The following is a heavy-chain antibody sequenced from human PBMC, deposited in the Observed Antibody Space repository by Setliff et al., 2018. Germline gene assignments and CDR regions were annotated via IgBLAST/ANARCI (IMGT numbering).Heavy chain of an antibody. CDR1: GYTFTSYA. J-gene: IGHJ6*03. D-gene: IGHD3-3*01. Sequence: ASVKVSCKASGYTFTSYAMHWVRQAPGQGLEWMGWINPNSGGTNYAQKFQGWVTMTRDTSISTAYMELSSLRSEDTAVYYCARGRHPPWSGYPYYYMDVWGKGTTVTVSS. V-gene: IGHV1-2*04. CDR3: ARGRHPPWSGYPYYYMDV. CDR2: INPNSGGT.